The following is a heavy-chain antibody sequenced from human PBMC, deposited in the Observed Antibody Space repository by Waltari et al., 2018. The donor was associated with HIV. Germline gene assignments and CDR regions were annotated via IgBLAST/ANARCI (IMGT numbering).Heavy chain of an antibody. CDR3: AKRGHSRTTWNGFVY. CDR1: GFTFSTYA. D-gene: IGHD3-3*01. CDR2: ISVSGVST. V-gene: IGHV3-23*01. Sequence: EVQLLESGGGLVQPGGSLRLCCSASGFTFSTYAMTWVRQAPGKGLEWVSEISVSGVSTFYAASVNARFTISGANSRNTLYLHLTSLRAENTAVYYCAKRGHSRTTWNGFVYWGQGTLVTVSS. J-gene: IGHJ4*02.